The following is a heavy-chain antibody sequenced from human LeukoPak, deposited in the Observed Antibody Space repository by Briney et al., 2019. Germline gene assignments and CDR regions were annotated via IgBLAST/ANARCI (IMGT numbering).Heavy chain of an antibody. Sequence: GGSLRLSCAASGFTFSSYWMSWVRQAPGKGLEWVANIKQDGSEKYYVDSVKGRFTISRDNAKNSLYLQMNSLRAEDTAVYYCAREGIGYCDSSGYSDYWGQGTLVTVSS. J-gene: IGHJ4*02. CDR2: IKQDGSEK. V-gene: IGHV3-7*01. D-gene: IGHD3-22*01. CDR3: AREGIGYCDSSGYSDY. CDR1: GFTFSSYW.